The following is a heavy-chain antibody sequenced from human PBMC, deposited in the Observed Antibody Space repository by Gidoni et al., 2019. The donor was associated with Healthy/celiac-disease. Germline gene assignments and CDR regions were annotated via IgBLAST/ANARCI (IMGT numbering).Heavy chain of an antibody. CDR2: ISGSGGST. D-gene: IGHD3-3*01. Sequence: EVQLLESGGGLVQPGGSLRPSCAASGFTFSSYAMSWVRQAPGKGLEWVSAISGSGGSTYYADSVKGRFTISRDNSKNTLYLQMNSLRAEDTAVYYCAEKYDFSGYYYYYGMDVWGQGTTVTVSS. J-gene: IGHJ6*02. CDR3: AEKYDFSGYYYYYGMDV. CDR1: GFTFSSYA. V-gene: IGHV3-23*01.